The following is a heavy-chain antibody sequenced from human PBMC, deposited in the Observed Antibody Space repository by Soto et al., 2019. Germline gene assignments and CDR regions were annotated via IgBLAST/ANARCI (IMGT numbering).Heavy chain of an antibody. CDR1: GFSLSDSRVG. D-gene: IGHD3-9*01. CDR3: ARVRFPPNQILTGPRIYYYYGMDV. Sequence: SGPTLVNPTETLTLTCTVSGFSLSDSRVGVSWIRQPPGKALEWLAHIFSNDEKSYSTSLKSRLTISKDTSKSQVVLTMTNMDPVDTATYYFARVRFPPNQILTGPRIYYYYGMDVWGQGTTVTVSS. CDR2: IFSNDEK. V-gene: IGHV2-26*01. J-gene: IGHJ6*02.